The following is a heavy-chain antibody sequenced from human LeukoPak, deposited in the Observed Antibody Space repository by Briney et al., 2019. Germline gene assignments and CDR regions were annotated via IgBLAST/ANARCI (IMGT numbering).Heavy chain of an antibody. V-gene: IGHV5-51*01. CDR3: ARPSGYSGYDLYYFDY. CDR2: IYPGDSDT. D-gene: IGHD5-12*01. Sequence: GESLKISCKGSGYSFTSYWIGWVRQMPGKGLEWMGIIYPGDSDTRYSPSFQGQVTTSADKSISTAYLQWSSLKASDTAMYYCARPSGYSGYDLYYFDYWGQGTLVTVSS. J-gene: IGHJ4*02. CDR1: GYSFTSYW.